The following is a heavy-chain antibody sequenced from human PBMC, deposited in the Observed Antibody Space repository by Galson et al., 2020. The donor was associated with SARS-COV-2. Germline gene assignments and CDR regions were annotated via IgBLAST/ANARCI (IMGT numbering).Heavy chain of an antibody. D-gene: IGHD4-17*01. J-gene: IGHJ6*03. CDR2: MNPNSGNT. Sequence: ASVKVSCKASGYTFTSYDINWVRQATGQGLEWMGWMNPNSGNTGYAQKFQGRVTMTRNTSISTAYMELSSLRSEDTAVYYCARGPGDYDYYYYYYMDVWGKGTTVTVSS. CDR3: ARGPGDYDYYYYYYMDV. V-gene: IGHV1-8*01. CDR1: GYTFTSYD.